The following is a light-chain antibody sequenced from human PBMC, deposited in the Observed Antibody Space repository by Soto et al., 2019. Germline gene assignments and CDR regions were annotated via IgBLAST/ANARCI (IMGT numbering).Light chain of an antibody. CDR2: GAS. V-gene: IGKV3-20*01. Sequence: EIVLTQSPGSLSLSPGDRATLSCRASQSVSTYLAWYQQKPGQAPRLLIYGASSRATGIPDRFRGSGSGTDFILTLSRLEPEDFGVYHCQQYGDTPKTFGQGTKVEIK. CDR1: QSVSTY. J-gene: IGKJ1*01. CDR3: QQYGDTPKT.